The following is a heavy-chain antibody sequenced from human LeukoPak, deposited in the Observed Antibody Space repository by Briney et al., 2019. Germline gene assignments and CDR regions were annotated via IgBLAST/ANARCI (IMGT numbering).Heavy chain of an antibody. Sequence: GGSLRLSCAASGFTFSSYGMHWVRQAPGKGLEWVAFIRYDGSNKYYADSVKGRFTISRDNSKNTLYLQMNSLRAEDTAVYYCAKRRRYSGSTGFDYWGQGTLVTVSS. CDR1: GFTFSSYG. CDR2: IRYDGSNK. V-gene: IGHV3-30*02. J-gene: IGHJ4*02. CDR3: AKRRRYSGSTGFDY. D-gene: IGHD1-26*01.